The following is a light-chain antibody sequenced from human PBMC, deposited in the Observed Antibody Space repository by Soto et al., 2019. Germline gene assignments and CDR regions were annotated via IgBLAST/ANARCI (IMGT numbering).Light chain of an antibody. J-gene: IGLJ1*01. Sequence: QSALTQPASVSGSPGQSITISCTGTSSDVGGFNSVSWYQLRPGTAPKLILYDVVDRPSVVSYRFSGSKSGNTASLTISGIQAADEADYFCSLYTRTMTNVFGSGTKVTVL. CDR1: SSDVGGFNS. V-gene: IGLV2-14*03. CDR2: DVV. CDR3: SLYTRTMTNV.